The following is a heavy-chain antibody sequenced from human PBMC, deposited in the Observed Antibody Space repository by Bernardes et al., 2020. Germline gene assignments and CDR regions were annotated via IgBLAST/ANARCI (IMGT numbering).Heavy chain of an antibody. D-gene: IGHD2-2*01. J-gene: IGHJ6*02. CDR2: ISSSSSYI. CDR3: ARYCSSTSCYGVGVYYYYGMDV. CDR1: GFTFSSYS. Sequence: GGSLRLSFAASGFTFSSYSMNWVRPAPGKGLEWVSSISSSSSYIYYTDSVKGRFTISRDNAKNSLYLQMNSLRAEDTAVYYCARYCSSTSCYGVGVYYYYGMDVWGQGTTVTVSS. V-gene: IGHV3-21*01.